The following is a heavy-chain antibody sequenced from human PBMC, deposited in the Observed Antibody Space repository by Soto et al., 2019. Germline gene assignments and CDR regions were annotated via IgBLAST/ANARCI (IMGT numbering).Heavy chain of an antibody. V-gene: IGHV4-30-4*08. Sequence: SETLSLTCAVSGGSISRGNYYWSWIRQPPGKGLEWIGYIDYSGNTFYNPSLKSRLSIPVDTPKNRFSLNLSSVTAADTAVYYCARYCSSTSCLNFDYWGQGILVTVSS. CDR2: IDYSGNT. J-gene: IGHJ4*02. D-gene: IGHD2-2*01. CDR3: ARYCSSTSCLNFDY. CDR1: GGSISRGNYY.